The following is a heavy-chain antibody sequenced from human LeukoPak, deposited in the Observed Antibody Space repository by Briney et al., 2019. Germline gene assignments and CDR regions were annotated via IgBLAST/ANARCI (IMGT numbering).Heavy chain of an antibody. V-gene: IGHV1-8*03. Sequence: PGASVKVSCKASGYTFTSYDINWVRQATGQGLEWMGWMNPNSGNTGYAQKFQGRITITRNTSISTAYMELSSLRSEDTAVYYCARTKSRIAARRRREGDWFDPWGQGTLVTVSS. CDR3: ARTKSRIAARRRREGDWFDP. D-gene: IGHD6-6*01. J-gene: IGHJ5*02. CDR2: MNPNSGNT. CDR1: GYTFTSYD.